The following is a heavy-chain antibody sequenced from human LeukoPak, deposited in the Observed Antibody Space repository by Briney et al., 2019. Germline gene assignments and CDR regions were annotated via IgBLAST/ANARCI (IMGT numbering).Heavy chain of an antibody. CDR2: ICGSGGST. Sequence: GGSLRLSCAASGFTFSSYAMSWVRQAPGKGLEWVSAICGSGGSTYYADSVKGRFTISSDNPKNTLYLQMNSLRAEDTAAYYCARALDYGGNARYYYYYYMDVWGKGTTVTVSS. V-gene: IGHV3-23*01. CDR3: ARALDYGGNARYYYYYYMDV. CDR1: GFTFSSYA. J-gene: IGHJ6*03. D-gene: IGHD4-23*01.